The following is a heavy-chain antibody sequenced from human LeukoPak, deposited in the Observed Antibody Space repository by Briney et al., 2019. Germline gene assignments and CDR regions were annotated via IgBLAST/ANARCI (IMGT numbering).Heavy chain of an antibody. J-gene: IGHJ4*02. CDR2: INPNSGGT. D-gene: IGHD5-18*01. V-gene: IGHV1-2*02. Sequence: ASVKVSCKASGYTFTSYYMHWLRQAPGQGLQWMGWINPNSGGTYFAQDFQGRITMTRDTSISTAYMELSSLMPDDTAVYYCARGYSYENFDYWGQGTLVTVSS. CDR1: GYTFTSYY. CDR3: ARGYSYENFDY.